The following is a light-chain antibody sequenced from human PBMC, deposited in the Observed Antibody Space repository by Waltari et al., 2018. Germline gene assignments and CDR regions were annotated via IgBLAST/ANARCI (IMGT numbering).Light chain of an antibody. CDR3: SSYISSDTLEL. J-gene: IGLJ2*01. CDR1: SSDVGGYTY. Sequence: HSALTQPASVSGSPGPSITISCTGTSSDVGGYTYVSWYQQHPGKAPKPMIYDVSNRPSGVSNLFSGSKSGNTASLTISGLQAEDEADYYCSSYISSDTLELFGGGTSLTVL. V-gene: IGLV2-14*03. CDR2: DVS.